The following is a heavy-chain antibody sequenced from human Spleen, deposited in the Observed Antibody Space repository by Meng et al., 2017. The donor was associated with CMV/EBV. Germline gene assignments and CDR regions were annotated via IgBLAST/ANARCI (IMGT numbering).Heavy chain of an antibody. V-gene: IGHV3-21*01. J-gene: IGHJ5*02. CDR2: ISSSSYI. Sequence: GGSLRLSCAASGFTFSSYSMNWVRQAPGKGLEWVSSISSSSYIYYADSVKGRFTISRDNAKNSLYLQMNSLRAEDTAVYYCARTGGVVPAAIGWFDPWGQGTLVTVSS. CDR1: GFTFSSYS. CDR3: ARTGGVVPAAIGWFDP. D-gene: IGHD2-2*02.